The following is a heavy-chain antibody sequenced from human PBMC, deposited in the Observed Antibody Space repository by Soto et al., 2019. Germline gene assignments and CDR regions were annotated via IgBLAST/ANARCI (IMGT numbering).Heavy chain of an antibody. Sequence: QVQLVQSGAEVKKPGASVTLSCTASGYTFTTYSIYWVRQAPGHRFEWMGWINAGNGEIRYSEAFQGRVTITRDTFANTAYLALSSLTSEDMAVYYCVRGEQQWLTLDYWGQGTLVTVS. D-gene: IGHD6-19*01. CDR3: VRGEQQWLTLDY. V-gene: IGHV1-3*01. CDR1: GYTFTTYS. CDR2: INAGNGEI. J-gene: IGHJ4*02.